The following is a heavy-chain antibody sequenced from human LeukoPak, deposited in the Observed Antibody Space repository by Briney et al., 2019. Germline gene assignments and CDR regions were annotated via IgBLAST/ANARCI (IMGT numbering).Heavy chain of an antibody. V-gene: IGHV3-33*01. CDR1: GFTFSSYG. Sequence: GRSLRLSCAASGFTFSSYGMHWVRQAPGKGLEWLAVIWYDGSNKYYADSVKGRFTISRDNSKNTLYLQMNSLRDEDTAVYYCARVLLEREARWGQGTLVTVSS. CDR3: ARVLLEREAR. D-gene: IGHD1-1*01. J-gene: IGHJ4*02. CDR2: IWYDGSNK.